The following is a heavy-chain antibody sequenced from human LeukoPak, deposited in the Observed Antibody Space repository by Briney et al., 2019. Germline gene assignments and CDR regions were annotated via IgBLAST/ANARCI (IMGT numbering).Heavy chain of an antibody. J-gene: IGHJ3*02. V-gene: IGHV4-30-4*02. CDR1: GGSISSGDYY. Sequence: SETLSLTCTVSGGSISSGDYYWSWLRQPPGTGLEWLGYIYYSGSTYYNPSLKSRVTISVDTSKNQFSLKLSSVTAADRAVYYCARGSVLTTLACDIWGQGTMVTVSS. D-gene: IGHD3-9*01. CDR3: ARGSVLTTLACDI. CDR2: IYYSGST.